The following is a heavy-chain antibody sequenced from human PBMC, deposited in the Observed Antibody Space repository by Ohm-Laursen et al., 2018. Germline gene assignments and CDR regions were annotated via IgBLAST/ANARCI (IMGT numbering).Heavy chain of an antibody. J-gene: IGHJ4*02. CDR1: GCTFNPYY. D-gene: IGHD6-19*01. Sequence: TLSFTCAVFGCTFNPYYWGWIRQPTGKGLEGIGRLHSSGNSNYNPSLKSRVTISVDTSKNQFSLKLSSVTAADTAVHYCARGFSGWWGRIDYWGQGILVTVSS. CDR3: ARGFSGWWGRIDY. CDR2: LHSSGNS. V-gene: IGHV4-4*07.